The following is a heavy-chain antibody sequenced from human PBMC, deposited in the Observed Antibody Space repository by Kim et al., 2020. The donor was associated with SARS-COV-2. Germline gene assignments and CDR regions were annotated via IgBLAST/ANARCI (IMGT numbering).Heavy chain of an antibody. V-gene: IGHV3-13*01. J-gene: IGHJ3*02. D-gene: IGHD6-13*01. CDR1: GFTFSSYD. CDR2: IGTAGDT. Sequence: GGSLRLSCAASGFTFSSYDMHWVRQATGKVLEWVSAIGTAGDTYYPRSVKGRFTISRENAKNSLYLQMNSLRAGDTAVYYCARGYSSSWYWAFDIWGQGTMVTVSS. CDR3: ARGYSSSWYWAFDI.